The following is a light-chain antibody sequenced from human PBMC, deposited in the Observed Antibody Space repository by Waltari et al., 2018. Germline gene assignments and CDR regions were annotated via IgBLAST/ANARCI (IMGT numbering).Light chain of an antibody. CDR3: QQRSNWPMYT. V-gene: IGKV3-11*01. CDR2: DAS. J-gene: IGKJ2*01. Sequence: EIVLTQSPATLSLSPGERATLSCRASQRVSSYLAWYQQKPGQAPRLLIYDASNRATCIPARFSGSGSGTDFTLTISSLEPEDVAVYYCQQRSNWPMYTFGQGTKLEIK. CDR1: QRVSSY.